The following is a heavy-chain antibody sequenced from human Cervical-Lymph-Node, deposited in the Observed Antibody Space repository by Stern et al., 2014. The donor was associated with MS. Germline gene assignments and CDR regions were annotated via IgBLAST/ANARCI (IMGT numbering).Heavy chain of an antibody. CDR3: ARAATLLS. CDR2: MNPYSGIT. Sequence: QLVQSGAEVKKPGASVKVSCKASGYTFSTYDINWVRQASGQGLEWMGSMNPYSGITAYAQKFQGRVTMTRNTSISTAYMELSSLRSDDTAVYYCARAATLLSWGQGTLVTVSS. J-gene: IGHJ5*02. CDR1: GYTFSTYD. V-gene: IGHV1-8*01. D-gene: IGHD1-26*01.